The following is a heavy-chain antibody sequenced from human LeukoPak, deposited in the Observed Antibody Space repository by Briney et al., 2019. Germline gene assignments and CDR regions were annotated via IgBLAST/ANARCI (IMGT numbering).Heavy chain of an antibody. CDR1: GFSFSDYY. CDR3: LRYSSTYVHLTYLAY. CDR2: ISGNGGST. J-gene: IGHJ4*02. V-gene: IGHV3-11*01. Sequence: GGSLRLSCETSGFSFSDYYMRWVRQAPGKGLEWISSISGNGGSTYYAGSVRGRFTISRYNAGNSLHLQMNSLRAEDTAVYYCLRYSSTYVHLTYLAYWGQGTLVTVSS. D-gene: IGHD5-18*01.